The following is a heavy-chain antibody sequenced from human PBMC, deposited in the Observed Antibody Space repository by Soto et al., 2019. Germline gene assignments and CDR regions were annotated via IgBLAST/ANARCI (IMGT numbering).Heavy chain of an antibody. J-gene: IGHJ6*02. V-gene: IGHV5-51*01. D-gene: IGHD3-10*01. CDR1: GYTFTSYW. CDR2: IYPGDSDT. Sequence: GESLKISCKGSGYTFTSYWIGWVRQMPGKGLEWMGIIYPGDSDTRYSPSFQGQVTISADKSISTAYLQWSSLKASDTAIYYCARRVGAYYYSLGVWGQGTTVTVSS. CDR3: ARRVGAYYYSLGV.